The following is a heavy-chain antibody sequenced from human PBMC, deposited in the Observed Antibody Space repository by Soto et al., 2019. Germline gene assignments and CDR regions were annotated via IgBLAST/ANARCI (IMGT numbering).Heavy chain of an antibody. V-gene: IGHV1-2*02. CDR2: INPKSGGT. Sequence: ASVKVSCKASGYTFTVYYTHWVRQAPGRGLEWMGWINPKSGGTMYPQKFQGRVTMTWDTSISTAYMALTRLRSDDTAVYYCARDLAKGGGSAGFDYWGQGTMVTVYS. J-gene: IGHJ4*02. CDR3: ARDLAKGGGSAGFDY. CDR1: GYTFTVYY. D-gene: IGHD1-26*01.